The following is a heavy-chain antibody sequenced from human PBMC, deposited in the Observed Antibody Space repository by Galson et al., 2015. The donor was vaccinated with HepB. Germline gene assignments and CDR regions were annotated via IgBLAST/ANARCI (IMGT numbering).Heavy chain of an antibody. D-gene: IGHD2-8*02. V-gene: IGHV2-5*01. CDR2: IYGIDNK. Sequence: QTLTLTCTFSRFSLRTSGVSVGWIRQPPGKALEWLGLIYGIDNKRYSPSLRSRLTITKGTSNNQVVLRMTNMDPVDTATYFCAHSLGLVGPFFDYWGQGILVTVSS. J-gene: IGHJ4*02. CDR3: AHSLGLVGPFFDY. CDR1: RFSLRTSGVS.